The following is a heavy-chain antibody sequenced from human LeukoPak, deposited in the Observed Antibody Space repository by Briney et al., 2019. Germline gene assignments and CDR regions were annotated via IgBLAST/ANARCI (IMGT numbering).Heavy chain of an antibody. CDR1: GYTFTDYY. CDR2: INPNSGGT. D-gene: IGHD3-22*01. J-gene: IGHJ4*02. Sequence: GASVKVSCKASGYTFTDYYMHWVRQAPGQGLEGMGWINPNSGGTNYAQKFQGRVTMTRDTSISTAYMELSRLRSDDTAVYYCARSRYDSSGYPGYWGQGTLVTVSS. CDR3: ARSRYDSSGYPGY. V-gene: IGHV1-2*02.